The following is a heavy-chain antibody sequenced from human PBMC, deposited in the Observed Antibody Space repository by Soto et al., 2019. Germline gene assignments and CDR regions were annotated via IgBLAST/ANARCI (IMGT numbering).Heavy chain of an antibody. J-gene: IGHJ3*02. CDR3: ATPSATVISSDAFDI. Sequence: EVQLVESGGGLIQPGGSLRLSCAASGFTVSSKYVIWVRQAPGKGLEWVSSIYTEGTTAYADFVRGRFTVSRDNSKNTLFLQMDSRRAEDTAVYYCATPSATVISSDAFDIWGQGTVVTVSS. CDR1: GFTVSSKY. V-gene: IGHV3-53*01. CDR2: IYTEGTT. D-gene: IGHD4-4*01.